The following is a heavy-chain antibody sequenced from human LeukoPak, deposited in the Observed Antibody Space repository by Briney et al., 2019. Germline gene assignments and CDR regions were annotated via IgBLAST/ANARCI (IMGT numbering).Heavy chain of an antibody. V-gene: IGHV4-4*09. J-gene: IGHJ6*03. CDR1: GGSISSYY. CDR3: ARGRQDVTMIVVVMTAVSYYLDV. CDR2: IYATGST. D-gene: IGHD3-22*01. Sequence: SETLSLTCTVSGGSISSYYWSWIRQPPGKGLEWIGYIYATGSTNYNPSLKSRVTISVDTSKNQFSLNLRSVTAADTAVYYCARGRQDVTMIVVVMTAVSYYLDVWGKGTTVTVS.